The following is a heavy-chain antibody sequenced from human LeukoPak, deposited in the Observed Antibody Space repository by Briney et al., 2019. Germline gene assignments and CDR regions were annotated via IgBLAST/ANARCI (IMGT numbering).Heavy chain of an antibody. J-gene: IGHJ4*02. CDR3: ARRSDGYDSSAYCH. CDR2: VNPNSGNT. D-gene: IGHD3-22*01. CDR1: GYTFTSYD. Sequence: ASVKVSCKTSGYTFTSYDLNWVRQATGQGLEWMGWVNPNSGNTGYAQKFQGRVTMTMDPSISTAYMELSSLRSEDTAVYYCARRSDGYDSSAYCHWGQGTLVTVSS. V-gene: IGHV1-8*01.